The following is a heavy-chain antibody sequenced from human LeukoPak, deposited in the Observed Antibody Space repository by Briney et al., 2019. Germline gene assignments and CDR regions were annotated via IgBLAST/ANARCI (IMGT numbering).Heavy chain of an antibody. V-gene: IGHV3-21*01. CDR3: ARGQYGDY. CDR1: GFTFNTYT. J-gene: IGHJ4*02. Sequence: GGSLRLSCAASGFTFNTYTMKWIRQAPGKGLEWVSSISSSSYSTYYADSVKGRFTISRDNAKHSLYLQMNSLTAEDTAMYYCARGQYGDYWGQGTLVTVSS. D-gene: IGHD4-17*01. CDR2: ISSSSYST.